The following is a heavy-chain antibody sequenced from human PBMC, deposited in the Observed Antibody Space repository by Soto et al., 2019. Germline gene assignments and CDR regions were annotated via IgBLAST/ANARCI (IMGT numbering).Heavy chain of an antibody. D-gene: IGHD3-22*01. CDR3: ATYDSSGPLHY. V-gene: IGHV3-7*01. Sequence: EVQLVESGGGLVQPGGSLRLSCAASGFTFSSYWMSWVRQAPGIGLEWVANIKRDGSEKYYVDSVKGRFTISRDNSQNPLDLQMNRLRAEDTAVYYCATYDSSGPLHYWGQGTLVTVCS. J-gene: IGHJ4*02. CDR2: IKRDGSEK. CDR1: GFTFSSYW.